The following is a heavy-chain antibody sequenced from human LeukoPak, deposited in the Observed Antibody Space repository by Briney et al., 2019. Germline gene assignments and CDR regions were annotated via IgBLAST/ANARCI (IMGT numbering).Heavy chain of an antibody. CDR2: IIPIFGTA. V-gene: IGHV1-69*05. J-gene: IGHJ3*02. Sequence: GASVKVSCKASGYTFTSYGISWVRQAPGQGLEWMGRIIPIFGTANYAQKFQGRVTITTDESTSTAYMELSSLRSEDTAVFYCARDLGGPVSYYYDSSGYANDAFDIWGQVIMVSVSS. CDR3: ARDLGGPVSYYYDSSGYANDAFDI. CDR1: GYTFTSYG. D-gene: IGHD3-22*01.